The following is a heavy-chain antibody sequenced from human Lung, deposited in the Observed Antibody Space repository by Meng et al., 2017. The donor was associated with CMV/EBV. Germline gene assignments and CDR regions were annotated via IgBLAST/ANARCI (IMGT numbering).Heavy chain of an antibody. D-gene: IGHD2-2*01. CDR1: AFTFSNYG. J-gene: IGHJ3*02. CDR2: ISSSRSYI. V-gene: IGHV3-21*01. Sequence: SCAASAFTFSNYGMSWVRQAPGKGLEWVASISSSRSYINYADSVKGRFTISRDNAKDSLYLQMSSLRAEDTAVYYCARERLYQPLWGDALDIWGQGXVVTVSS. CDR3: ARERLYQPLWGDALDI.